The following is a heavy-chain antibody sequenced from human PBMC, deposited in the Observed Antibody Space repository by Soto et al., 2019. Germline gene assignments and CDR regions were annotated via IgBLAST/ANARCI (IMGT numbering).Heavy chain of an antibody. CDR2: MDPNSGVT. J-gene: IGHJ6*02. CDR3: ARERKFDFWRKGLDV. CDR1: GYTFTSYD. D-gene: IGHD3-3*01. Sequence: AAVKVSCKASGYTFTSYDINWVRQAPGQGLEWLGWMDPNSGVTGYAQKFQGRVSMTRNISINTAHMELSSLRPEDTAVYYCARERKFDFWRKGLDVWGQGTTVTVS. V-gene: IGHV1-8*01.